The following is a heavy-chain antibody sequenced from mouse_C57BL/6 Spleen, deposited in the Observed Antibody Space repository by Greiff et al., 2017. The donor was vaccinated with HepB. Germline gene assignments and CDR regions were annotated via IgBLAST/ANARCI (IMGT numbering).Heavy chain of an antibody. Sequence: EVNVVESGGGLVKPGGSLKLSCAASGFTFSSYAMSWVRQTPEKRLEWVATISDGGSYTYYPDNVKGRFTISRDNAKNNLYLQMSHLKSEDTAMYYCARDCPLHDYDVSWYFDVWGTGTTVTVSS. CDR2: ISDGGSYT. J-gene: IGHJ1*03. CDR3: ARDCPLHDYDVSWYFDV. CDR1: GFTFSSYA. D-gene: IGHD2-4*01. V-gene: IGHV5-4*01.